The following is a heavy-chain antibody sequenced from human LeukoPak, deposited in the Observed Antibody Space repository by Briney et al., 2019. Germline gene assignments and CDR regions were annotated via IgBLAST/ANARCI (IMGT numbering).Heavy chain of an antibody. Sequence: SETLSLTCTVSGGSISSSSYYWGWIRQPPGKGLEWIGSIYYRGSTYNNPSLKSRVTISVDTSKNQFSLKLSSVTAADTAVYYCARGPPYDFWSGYYSRPRPNWFDPWGQGTLVTVSS. D-gene: IGHD3-3*01. CDR2: IYYRGST. V-gene: IGHV4-39*07. CDR3: ARGPPYDFWSGYYSRPRPNWFDP. CDR1: GGSISSSSYY. J-gene: IGHJ5*02.